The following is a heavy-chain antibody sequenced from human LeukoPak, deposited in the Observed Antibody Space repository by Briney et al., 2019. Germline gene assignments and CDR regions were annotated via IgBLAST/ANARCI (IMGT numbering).Heavy chain of an antibody. CDR3: ARDLYSSSWYSYYYYYYYMDV. CDR1: GGSISSYY. J-gene: IGHJ6*03. V-gene: IGHV4-4*07. Sequence: PSETLSLTCTVSGGSISSYYWSWIRQPAGKGLEWIGRIYTSGSTNYNPSLKSRVTMSVDASKNQFSLKLSSVTAADTAVYYCARDLYSSSWYSYYYYYYYMDVWGKGTTVTVSS. CDR2: IYTSGST. D-gene: IGHD6-13*01.